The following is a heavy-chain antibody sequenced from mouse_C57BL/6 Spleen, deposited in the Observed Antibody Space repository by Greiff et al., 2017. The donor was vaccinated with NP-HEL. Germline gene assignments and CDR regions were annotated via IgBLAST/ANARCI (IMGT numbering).Heavy chain of an antibody. J-gene: IGHJ1*03. CDR1: GYTFTSYW. V-gene: IGHV1-52*01. CDR2: IDPSDSET. Sequence: QVQLKQPGAELVRPGSSVKLSCKASGYTFTSYWMHWVKQRPIQGLEWIGNIDPSDSETHYNQKFKDKATLTVDKSSSTAYMQLSSLTSEDSAVYYCARSYGSSYGYFDVWGTGTTVTVSS. D-gene: IGHD1-1*01. CDR3: ARSYGSSYGYFDV.